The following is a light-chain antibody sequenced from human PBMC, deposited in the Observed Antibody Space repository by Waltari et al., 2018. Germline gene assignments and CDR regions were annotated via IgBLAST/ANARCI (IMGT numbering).Light chain of an antibody. Sequence: DIVMTQSPDSLAVSLGERATINCKSSQSILYSANNKSYLAWYQQKPGQSPKLLIYLASTRESGVPERFSGSGSGTDFTLTISRLQAEDVAVYYCHQYSDTSFTFGPGTKVEIK. V-gene: IGKV4-1*01. CDR3: HQYSDTSFT. CDR1: QSILYSANNKSY. J-gene: IGKJ3*01. CDR2: LAS.